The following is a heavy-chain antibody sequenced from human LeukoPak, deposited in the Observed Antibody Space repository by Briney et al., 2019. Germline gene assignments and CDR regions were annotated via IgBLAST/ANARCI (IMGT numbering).Heavy chain of an antibody. J-gene: IGHJ4*02. Sequence: GGSLRPSCAASGFTFSSYGMSWVRQAPGKGLEWVSGISGSGGSTYYADSVKGRFTISRDNSKNTLYLQMNSLRAGDTAVYYCAKAMGATLFDYWGQGTLVTVSS. V-gene: IGHV3-23*01. CDR3: AKAMGATLFDY. CDR1: GFTFSSYG. CDR2: ISGSGGST. D-gene: IGHD1-26*01.